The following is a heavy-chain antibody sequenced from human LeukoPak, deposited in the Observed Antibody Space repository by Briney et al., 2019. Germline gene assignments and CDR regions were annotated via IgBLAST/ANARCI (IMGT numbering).Heavy chain of an antibody. CDR3: ARDRIAAAGNSPFNTSLFPT. D-gene: IGHD6-13*01. CDR2: IWYDGTSK. Sequence: GGSLRLSCAASGFSLSAYGVHWVRQAPGKGLEWVAVIWYDGTSKDYADSVKGRFTISRDNAKNSLYLQMNSLRAEDTAVYYCARDRIAAAGNSPFNTSLFPTWGQGTLVTVSS. V-gene: IGHV3-33*01. J-gene: IGHJ5*02. CDR1: GFSLSAYG.